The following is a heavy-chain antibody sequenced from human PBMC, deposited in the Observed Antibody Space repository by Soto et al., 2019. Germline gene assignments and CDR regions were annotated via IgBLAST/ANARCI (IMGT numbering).Heavy chain of an antibody. CDR2: ISQSGDNT. Sequence: GSLRLSCVGSGFTFSSHASSWVRQAPGKGLEWVSAISQSGDNTYYGDSVKGRFTVSRDNSKNTMYLQMNSLRADDTAVYYCAKGSYTNYNWFDPWGQGTLVTVSS. J-gene: IGHJ5*02. CDR1: GFTFSSHA. CDR3: AKGSYTNYNWFDP. V-gene: IGHV3-23*01. D-gene: IGHD2-8*01.